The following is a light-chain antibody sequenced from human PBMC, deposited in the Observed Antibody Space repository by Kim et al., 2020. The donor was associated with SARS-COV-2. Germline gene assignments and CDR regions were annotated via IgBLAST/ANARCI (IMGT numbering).Light chain of an antibody. CDR1: QSVRSGY. CDR3: QQYTGSPIT. CDR2: DAS. Sequence: SPGERAALSCRASQSVRSGYLAWYQQKPGQAPRLLLYDASSRATGIPDRFSGSGSGTDFTLTISRLEPEDFAVYYCQQYTGSPITFGQGTRLEIK. V-gene: IGKV3-20*01. J-gene: IGKJ5*01.